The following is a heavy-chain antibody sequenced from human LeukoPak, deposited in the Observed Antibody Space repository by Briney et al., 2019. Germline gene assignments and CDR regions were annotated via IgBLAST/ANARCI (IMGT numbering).Heavy chain of an antibody. CDR2: INHSGST. CDR1: GGSFSGYY. V-gene: IGHV4-34*01. CDR3: ARYYGSGSSIPRSRYYFDY. Sequence: SETLSLTCAVYGGSFSGYYWSWIRQPPGKGLEWIGEINHSGSTNYNPSLKSRVTISVDTSKNQFSLELSSVTAADTAVYYCARYYGSGSSIPRSRYYFDYWGQGTLVTVSS. D-gene: IGHD3-10*01. J-gene: IGHJ4*02.